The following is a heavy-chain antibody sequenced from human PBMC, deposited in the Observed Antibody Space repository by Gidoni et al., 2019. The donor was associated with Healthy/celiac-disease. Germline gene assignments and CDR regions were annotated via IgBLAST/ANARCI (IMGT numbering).Heavy chain of an antibody. D-gene: IGHD6-19*01. Sequence: QVQLVQSGAEVKQPGASVTVSCKASGSPFPSYYMHWVRQAPGQGLEWMGIINPSGGSTSYAQKCQGRVTMTRDTSTSTVYMELSSLRSEDTAVYYCARGPSFVMAGTIDYWGQGTLVTVSS. J-gene: IGHJ4*02. CDR3: ARGPSFVMAGTIDY. CDR2: INPSGGST. CDR1: GSPFPSYY. V-gene: IGHV1-46*01.